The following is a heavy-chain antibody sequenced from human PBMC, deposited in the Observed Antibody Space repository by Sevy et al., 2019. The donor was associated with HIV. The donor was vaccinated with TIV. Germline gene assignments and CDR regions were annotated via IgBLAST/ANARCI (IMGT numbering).Heavy chain of an antibody. Sequence: SETLSLTCTVSGGSISSGSYYWSWIRQPAGKGLEWIGRIYTSGSTNYNPSLKSRVTISVDTSKNQFSLKLSSVTAAETAVYYCARARGYCSSTSCYRLTYYFDYWGQGTLVTVSS. CDR2: IYTSGST. V-gene: IGHV4-61*02. D-gene: IGHD2-2*02. CDR1: GGSISSGSYY. J-gene: IGHJ4*02. CDR3: ARARGYCSSTSCYRLTYYFDY.